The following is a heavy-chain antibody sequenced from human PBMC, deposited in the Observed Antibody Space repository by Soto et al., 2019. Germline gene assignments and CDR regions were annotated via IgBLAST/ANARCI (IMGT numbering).Heavy chain of an antibody. D-gene: IGHD2-8*01. CDR3: AKEIFAAAYAATSAFDL. CDR1: GFTFSSHA. J-gene: IGHJ4*02. CDR2: VDGSGADT. Sequence: GGSLRLSCAASGFTFSSHAMGWLRQAPGTEPEWVAFVDGSGADTSYADSVKGRFTISRDNSEISLFLHMNSLRAEDTGRYFCAKEIFAAAYAATSAFDLWGQGTLVTVSS. V-gene: IGHV3-23*01.